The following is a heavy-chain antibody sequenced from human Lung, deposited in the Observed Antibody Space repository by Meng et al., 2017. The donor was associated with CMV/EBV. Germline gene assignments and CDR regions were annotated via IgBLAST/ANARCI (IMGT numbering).Heavy chain of an antibody. J-gene: IGHJ4*02. CDR2: IRSKGYGGTR. V-gene: IGHV3-49*04. Sequence: GESXKISXTASGFSFGDYAMNWVRQAPGKGLEWVGFIRSKGYGGTREYAASVKGRFTISRDDSKTIAYLQMNSLKTEDTAVYYCTRGGTIFGMVTSFDYWGQGXLVTVS. CDR1: GFSFGDYA. CDR3: TRGGTIFGMVTSFDY. D-gene: IGHD3-3*01.